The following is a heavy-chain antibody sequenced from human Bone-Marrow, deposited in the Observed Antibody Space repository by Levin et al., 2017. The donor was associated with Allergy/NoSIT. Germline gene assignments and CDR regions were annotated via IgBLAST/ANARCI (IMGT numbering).Heavy chain of an antibody. CDR3: ARDISRRDFYYCGVDV. V-gene: IGHV3-30-3*01. CDR1: GFTFSMFA. Sequence: GGSLRLSCTASGFTFSMFAMHWVRQAPGKGLEWLAITSHDESNKAYADSVKGRFTISRDNSKSTLYLQMNNLRAEDPAFYYCARDISRRDFYYCGVDVWGQGTTVTVAS. CDR2: TSHDESNK. J-gene: IGHJ6*02. D-gene: IGHD3-9*01.